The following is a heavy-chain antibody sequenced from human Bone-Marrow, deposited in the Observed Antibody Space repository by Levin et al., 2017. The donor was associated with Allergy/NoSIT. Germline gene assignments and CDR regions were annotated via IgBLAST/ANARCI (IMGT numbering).Heavy chain of an antibody. V-gene: IGHV4-59*08. CDR3: ARHASAMATFDS. J-gene: IGHJ4*02. D-gene: IGHD5-24*01. CDR1: GGSISSYY. CDR2: IFYSGST. Sequence: SETLSLTCTVSGGSISSYYWSWIRQPPGKGLEWIGYIFYSGSTRYNSSLRSRVTISVDTFRNQFSLKLSSVTASDTAVYYCARHASAMATFDSWGQGILVTVSS.